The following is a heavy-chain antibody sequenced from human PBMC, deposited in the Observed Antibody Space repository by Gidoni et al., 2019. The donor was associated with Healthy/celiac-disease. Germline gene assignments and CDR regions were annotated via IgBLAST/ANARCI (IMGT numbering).Heavy chain of an antibody. V-gene: IGHV3-23*01. CDR2: ISGSGGST. CDR1: GFTFSSYA. Sequence: EVQLLESGGGLVQPGGSLRLSCAASGFTFSSYAMGWVRQAPGKGLEWVSAISGSGGSTYYADSVKGRFTISRDNSKNTLYLQMNSLRAEDTAVYYCAKIPSNTYYFDYWGQGTLVTVSS. D-gene: IGHD4-4*01. CDR3: AKIPSNTYYFDY. J-gene: IGHJ4*02.